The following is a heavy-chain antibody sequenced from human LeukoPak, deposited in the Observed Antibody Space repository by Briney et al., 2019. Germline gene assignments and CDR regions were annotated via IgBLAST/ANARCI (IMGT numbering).Heavy chain of an antibody. V-gene: IGHV4-39*07. J-gene: IGHJ4*02. CDR3: ARDQGEYSGSYWIY. CDR2: IYYSGST. CDR1: GGSISSKSHY. Sequence: SETLSLTRTVSGGSISSKSHYWGWIRQPPGKGLEWIGTIYYSGSTYYNPSLKSRVTISLDTSKNQFSLKLSSVTAADTAVYYCARDQGEYSGSYWIYWGQGTLVTVSS. D-gene: IGHD1-26*01.